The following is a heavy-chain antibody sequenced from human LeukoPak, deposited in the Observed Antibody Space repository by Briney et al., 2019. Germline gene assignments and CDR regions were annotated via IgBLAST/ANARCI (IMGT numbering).Heavy chain of an antibody. CDR3: ARAPTPYFTYYMDV. V-gene: IGHV3-48*02. CDR2: IGSSGSAGGNI. CDR1: GFSFSGLG. J-gene: IGHJ6*03. D-gene: IGHD2-21*01. Sequence: PGGSLRLSCAASGFSFSGLGMNWVRQAPGKGLEWISYIGSSGSAGGNIYYAVSVKGRFTVSRDNAKDSLFLQMNSLQDADTAVYYCARAPTPYFTYYMDVWGKGTTVTVSS.